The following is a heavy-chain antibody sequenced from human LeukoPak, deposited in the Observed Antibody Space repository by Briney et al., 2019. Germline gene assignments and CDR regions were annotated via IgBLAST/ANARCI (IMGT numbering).Heavy chain of an antibody. Sequence: GGSLRLSCATSGFTFDDHTMHWVRQAPGKGLEWVSFISWDGGNTYYADSVKGRFSISRDNSKNSLYPQMNSLRTEDTALYYCAKDGKVGLYYFDYWGQGTLVTVSS. CDR3: AKDGKVGLYYFDY. CDR2: ISWDGGNT. CDR1: GFTFDDHT. D-gene: IGHD1-26*01. J-gene: IGHJ4*02. V-gene: IGHV3-43*01.